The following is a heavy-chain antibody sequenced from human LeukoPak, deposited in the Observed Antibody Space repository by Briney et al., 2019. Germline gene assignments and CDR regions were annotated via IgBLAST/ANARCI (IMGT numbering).Heavy chain of an antibody. CDR3: ARRYCSSTSCHYFDY. V-gene: IGHV1-8*02. Sequence: ASVKVSCKSSGYTFTNYAVSWLRQATGQGLEWMGWMNPNSGNTGYAQKFQGRVTMTRNTSISTAYMELSSLRSEDTAVYYCARRYCSSTSCHYFDYWGQGTLVTVSS. CDR2: MNPNSGNT. J-gene: IGHJ4*02. CDR1: GYTFTNYA. D-gene: IGHD2-2*01.